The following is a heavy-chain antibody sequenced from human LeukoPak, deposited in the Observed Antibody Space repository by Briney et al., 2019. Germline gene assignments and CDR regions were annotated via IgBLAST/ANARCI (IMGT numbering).Heavy chain of an antibody. Sequence: SETLSLTCTVSGGSISNSNYYWGWIRQPPGKGLEWIGEINHSGSTNYNPSLKSRVTISVDTSKNQFSLKLSSVTAADTAVHYCARGLRGSSPRRSGPYCGGDCYSGRYYYYYMDVWGKGTTVTVSS. CDR1: GGSISNSNYY. J-gene: IGHJ6*03. V-gene: IGHV4-39*07. CDR2: INHSGST. CDR3: ARGLRGSSPRRSGPYCGGDCYSGRYYYYYMDV. D-gene: IGHD2-21*02.